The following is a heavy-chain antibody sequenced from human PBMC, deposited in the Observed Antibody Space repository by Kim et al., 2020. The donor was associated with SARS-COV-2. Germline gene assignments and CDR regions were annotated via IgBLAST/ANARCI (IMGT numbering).Heavy chain of an antibody. D-gene: IGHD5-12*01. Sequence: GGSLRLSCAASGFTFSSYGMHWVRQAPGKGLEWVAVISYDGSNKYYADSVKGRFTISRDNSKNTLYLQMNSLRAEDTAVYYCAKVGYSGYDKYGIDVWGQGTTVTVSS. CDR3: AKVGYSGYDKYGIDV. J-gene: IGHJ6*02. CDR1: GFTFSSYG. CDR2: ISYDGSNK. V-gene: IGHV3-30*18.